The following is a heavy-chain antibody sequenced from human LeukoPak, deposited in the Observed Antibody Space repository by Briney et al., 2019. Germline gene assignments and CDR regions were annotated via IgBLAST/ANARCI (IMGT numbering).Heavy chain of an antibody. J-gene: IGHJ4*02. CDR2: INHSGST. CDR1: GGSISGSISSYY. V-gene: IGHV4-39*07. D-gene: IGHD4-17*01. Sequence: SETLSLTCTVSGGSISGSISSYYWNWIRQPPGKGLEWIGEINHSGSTNYNPSLKSRVTISVDTSKNQFSLKLSSVTAADTAVYYCARASHDYGDYSHFDYWGQGTLVTVSS. CDR3: ARASHDYGDYSHFDY.